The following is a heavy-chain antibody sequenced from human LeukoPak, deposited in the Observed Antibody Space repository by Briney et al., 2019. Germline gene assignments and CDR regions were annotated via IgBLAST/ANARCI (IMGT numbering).Heavy chain of an antibody. CDR2: IIPIFGTA. J-gene: IGHJ4*02. CDR3: ARALSLYSADY. V-gene: IGHV1-69*13. CDR1: GYTFTSYG. Sequence: GASVKVSCKASGYTFTSYGISWVRQAPGQGLEWMGGIIPIFGTANYAQKFQGRVTITADESTSTAYMELSSLRSEDTAVYYCARALSLYSADYWGQGTLVTVSS. D-gene: IGHD1-26*01.